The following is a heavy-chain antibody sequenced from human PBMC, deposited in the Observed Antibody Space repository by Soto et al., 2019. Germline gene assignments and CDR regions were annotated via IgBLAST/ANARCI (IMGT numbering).Heavy chain of an antibody. D-gene: IGHD1-26*01. Sequence: SETLSLTCAVYGVSLSCYYWSWIRQPPGKALEWIGEFIHSGNSSYNPSLKSRVTISVDTSKNQLFLNLSSVTAADTAMYYCARHHVRGRTILGAAEFWGQGTLVTVSS. V-gene: IGHV4-34*12. CDR3: ARHHVRGRTILGAAEF. J-gene: IGHJ4*02. CDR2: FIHSGNS. CDR1: GVSLSCYY.